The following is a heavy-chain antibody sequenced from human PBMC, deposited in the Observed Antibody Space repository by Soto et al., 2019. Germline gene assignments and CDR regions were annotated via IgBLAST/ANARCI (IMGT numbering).Heavy chain of an antibody. J-gene: IGHJ6*02. D-gene: IGHD4-17*01. V-gene: IGHV3-23*01. CDR3: AKGYGDYPYYCAMDV. CDR2: ISGSGGST. CDR1: GFSFSSYA. Sequence: EVQLLESGGGLVQPGGSLRLSCAASGFSFSSYAMSWVRQAPGKGLEWVSDISGSGGSTYDADSVRGRFTISRDNSKNSLYVQMNSLRDEDTAVYYCAKGYGDYPYYCAMDVWGQGTTVTVSS.